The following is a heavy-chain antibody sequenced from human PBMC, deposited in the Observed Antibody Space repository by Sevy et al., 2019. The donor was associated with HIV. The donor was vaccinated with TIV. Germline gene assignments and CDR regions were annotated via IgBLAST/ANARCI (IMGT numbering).Heavy chain of an antibody. V-gene: IGHV1-24*01. J-gene: IGHJ4*02. D-gene: IGHD6-6*01. CDR2: FDPEDGET. CDR3: ATDHLRSSARGYFDY. Sequence: ASVKVSCKVSGYTLTELSMHWVRQAPGKGLEWMGGFDPEDGETIYAQKFQGRVTMTEDTSTDTAYMELSSLRSEDTAVYYCATDHLRSSARGYFDYWGQGTQVTVSS. CDR1: GYTLTELS.